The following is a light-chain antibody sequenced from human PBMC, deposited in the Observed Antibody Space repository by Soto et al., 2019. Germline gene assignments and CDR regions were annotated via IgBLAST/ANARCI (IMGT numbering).Light chain of an antibody. V-gene: IGKV1-5*03. CDR1: QKINNW. Sequence: DIQLTQSPSTLSASIGDRVTITCRASQKINNWLAWYQQKPGTPPKLLISKASNLESSVPSRFSGSGSETEFTLTISSLQPDDFATYYCQQYNSYSLLTFAGGTRVDIK. CDR2: KAS. CDR3: QQYNSYSLLT. J-gene: IGKJ4*01.